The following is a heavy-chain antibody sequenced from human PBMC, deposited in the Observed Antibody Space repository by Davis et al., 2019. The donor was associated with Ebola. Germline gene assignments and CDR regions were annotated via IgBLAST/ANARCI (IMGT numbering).Heavy chain of an antibody. CDR3: ARDQSVAGTIGLGY. D-gene: IGHD6-19*01. J-gene: IGHJ4*02. Sequence: PGGSLRLSCAASGFTFSSYSMNWVRQAPGKGLEWVSSISSSSSYIYYADSVKGRFTISRDNAKNSLYLQMNSLRAEDTAVYYCARDQSVAGTIGLGYWGQGTLVTVSS. V-gene: IGHV3-21*01. CDR1: GFTFSSYS. CDR2: ISSSSSYI.